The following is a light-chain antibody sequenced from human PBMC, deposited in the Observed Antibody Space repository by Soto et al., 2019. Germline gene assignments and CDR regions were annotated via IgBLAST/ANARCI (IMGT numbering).Light chain of an antibody. CDR1: QSISSW. CDR2: KAS. CDR3: QQYNSYPYT. Sequence: DIQMTQSPSTLSASVGDRVTITCRASQSISSWLAWYQQKPGKAPKLLIYKASSLESGVSSRFSGCGSGTEFTLTISSLQPDDSATYYCQQYNSYPYTFGQGTKLEIK. V-gene: IGKV1-5*03. J-gene: IGKJ2*01.